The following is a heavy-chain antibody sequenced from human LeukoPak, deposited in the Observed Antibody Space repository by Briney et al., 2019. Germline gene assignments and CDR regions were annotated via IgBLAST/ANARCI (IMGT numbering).Heavy chain of an antibody. Sequence: RGSLRLSCAASGFTFSSYAMHWVRQAPGKGLEWVAVISYDGSNEYYADSVKGRFTISRDNSKNTLYLQMNSLRAEDTAVYYCANTPGEPGYWGQGTLVTVSS. CDR1: GFTFSSYA. J-gene: IGHJ4*02. V-gene: IGHV3-30-3*01. CDR3: ANTPGEPGY. D-gene: IGHD7-27*01. CDR2: ISYDGSNE.